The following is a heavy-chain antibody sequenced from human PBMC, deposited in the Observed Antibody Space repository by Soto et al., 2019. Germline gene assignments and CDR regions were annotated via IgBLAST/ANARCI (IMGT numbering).Heavy chain of an antibody. D-gene: IGHD3-16*02. Sequence: QVQVVQSGAEVKTPGASVKVSCKASGYTFTNYGITWVRQAPGQGLEWMGWISAYNGNTNYAQKVQGRVTMTTDTSTNRAYMGRGGLRSDDTAVYYGARDSGAWGGYRYTSYYYYGMDVWGQGTTVTVSS. CDR2: ISAYNGNT. CDR3: ARDSGAWGGYRYTSYYYYGMDV. J-gene: IGHJ6*02. V-gene: IGHV1-18*04. CDR1: GYTFTNYG.